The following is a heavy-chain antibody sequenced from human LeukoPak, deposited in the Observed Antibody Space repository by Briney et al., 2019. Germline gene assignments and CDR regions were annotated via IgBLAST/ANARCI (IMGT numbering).Heavy chain of an antibody. Sequence: SETLSLTCTVSGGSISSSSYYWGWIRQPPGKGLEWIGCIYYSASTYYNPSLKSRVTISVDTSKNQFSLKLSSVTAADTAVYYCAREVWFGELLLFDYWGQGTLVTVSS. CDR1: GGSISSSSYY. V-gene: IGHV4-39*02. D-gene: IGHD3-10*01. CDR3: AREVWFGELLLFDY. J-gene: IGHJ4*02. CDR2: IYYSAST.